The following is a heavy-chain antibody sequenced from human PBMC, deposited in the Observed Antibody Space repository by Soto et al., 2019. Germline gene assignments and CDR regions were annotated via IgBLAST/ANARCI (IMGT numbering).Heavy chain of an antibody. CDR3: ARVLTPTYQLLSDY. V-gene: IGHV1-69*05. J-gene: IGHJ4*02. Sequence: VKVSCKASGGTFSSYAISWVRQAPGQGLEWMGGIIPIFGTANYAQKFQGRVTMTTDTSTSTAYMELRSLRSDDTAVYYCARVLTPTYQLLSDYWGQGALVTVSS. CDR2: IIPIFGTA. D-gene: IGHD2-2*01. CDR1: GGTFSSYA.